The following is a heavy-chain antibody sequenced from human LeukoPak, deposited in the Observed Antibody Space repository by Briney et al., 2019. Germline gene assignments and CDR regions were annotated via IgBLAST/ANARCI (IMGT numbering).Heavy chain of an antibody. CDR3: ARRGSTDY. CDR2: IKEDGSEK. D-gene: IGHD2/OR15-2a*01. Sequence: PWGSLRLSCAASGFSFSGYWMTWVRQAPGKGLEWVANIKEDGSEKYYADFVKGRFTISRDNAKNSLDLQMNSLRAEDTAVYYCARRGSTDYWGQGTLVTVSS. V-gene: IGHV3-7*03. CDR1: GFSFSGYW. J-gene: IGHJ4*02.